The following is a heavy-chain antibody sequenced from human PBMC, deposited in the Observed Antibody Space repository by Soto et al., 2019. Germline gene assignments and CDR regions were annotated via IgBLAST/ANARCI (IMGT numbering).Heavy chain of an antibody. J-gene: IGHJ6*03. V-gene: IGHV1-2*04. D-gene: IGHD2-2*01. CDR2: INPNSGGT. CDR3: ARGPPYCSSTSCSIIPYYYYYYMDV. Sequence: GASVKVSCKASGYTFTGYYINWVRHAPGQGLEWMGWINPNSGGTNYAQKFQGWVTMTRDTSISTAYMELSRLRSDDTAVYYCARGPPYCSSTSCSIIPYYYYYYMDVWGKGTTVTVSS. CDR1: GYTFTGYY.